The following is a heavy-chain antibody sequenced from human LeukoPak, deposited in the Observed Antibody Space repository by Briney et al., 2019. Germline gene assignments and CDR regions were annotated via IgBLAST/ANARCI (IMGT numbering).Heavy chain of an antibody. V-gene: IGHV4-34*01. J-gene: IGHJ4*02. CDR2: INHSGST. D-gene: IGHD6-19*01. CDR3: ARGRRIAVMDY. Sequence: SETLSLTYAVYGGSFSGYYWSWIRQPPGKGLEWIGEINHSGSTNYNPSLKSRVTISVDTSKNQFSLKLSSVTAADTAVYYCARGRRIAVMDYWGQGTPVTVSS. CDR1: GGSFSGYY.